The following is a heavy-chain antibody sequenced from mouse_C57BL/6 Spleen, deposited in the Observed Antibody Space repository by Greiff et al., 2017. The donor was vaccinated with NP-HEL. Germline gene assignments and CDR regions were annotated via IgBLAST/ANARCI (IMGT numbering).Heavy chain of an antibody. J-gene: IGHJ3*01. CDR3: TRANWAWFAY. CDR1: GFTFSDAW. CDR2: IRNKANNHAT. Sequence: EVQGVESGGGLVQPGGSMKLSCAASGFTFSDAWMDWVRQSPEKGLEWVAEIRNKANNHATYYAESVKGRFTISRDDSKSSVYLQMNSLRAEDTAIYYCTRANWAWFAYWGQGTLVTVSA. V-gene: IGHV6-6*01. D-gene: IGHD4-1*01.